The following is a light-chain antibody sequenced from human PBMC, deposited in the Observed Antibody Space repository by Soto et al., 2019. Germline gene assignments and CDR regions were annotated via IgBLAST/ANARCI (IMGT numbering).Light chain of an antibody. CDR1: QSISIN. Sequence: EIMMTQSPATLSVSPGERATLSCRANQSISINLAWYQQKPGQPPRLLISGASTRATGISDRFSGSGAWTEFTLTISSLQSVDFAVYYCQQYNSWPYTFGQGTKLEI. V-gene: IGKV3-15*01. J-gene: IGKJ2*01. CDR3: QQYNSWPYT. CDR2: GAS.